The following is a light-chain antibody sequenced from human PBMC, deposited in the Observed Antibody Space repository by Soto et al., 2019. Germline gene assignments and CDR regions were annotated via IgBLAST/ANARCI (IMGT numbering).Light chain of an antibody. CDR1: LSISTY. J-gene: IGKJ1*01. CDR2: DAS. CDR3: QQSYTPPWT. Sequence: DIQMTQSPSSLSASVGDRVTITCRASLSISTYLNGYQQKPGKAPKVLIYDASTLQSGVPSRVSGSGSGTDFTLTICGLQPEDIATYYCQQSYTPPWTFGQGTKVEI. V-gene: IGKV1-39*01.